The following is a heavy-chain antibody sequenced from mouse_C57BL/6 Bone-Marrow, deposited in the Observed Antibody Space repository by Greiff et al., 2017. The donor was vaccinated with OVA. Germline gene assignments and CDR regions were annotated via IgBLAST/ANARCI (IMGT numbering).Heavy chain of an antibody. CDR3: ARGGYYGSSYEDFDY. CDR2: IYPGDGDT. CDR1: GYAFSSSW. Sequence: QVQLQQSGPELVKPGASVKISCKASGYAFSSSWMNWVKQRPGKGLEWIGRIYPGDGDTNYNGKFKGKATLTADKSSSTAYMQLSSLTSEDSAVYFCARGGYYGSSYEDFDYWGQGTTLTVSS. V-gene: IGHV1-82*01. D-gene: IGHD1-1*01. J-gene: IGHJ2*01.